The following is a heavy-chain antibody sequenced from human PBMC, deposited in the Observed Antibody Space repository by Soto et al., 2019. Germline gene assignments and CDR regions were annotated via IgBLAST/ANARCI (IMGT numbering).Heavy chain of an antibody. Sequence: EVQLVESGGGLVQPGRSLRLSCAASGFTFDDYAMHWVRQAPGKGLEWVSGISWNSGSIGYADSVKGRFTISRDNAKNSLYLQMNSLRAEDTALYYCAKAPSLLQQLLHWGQGTLVTVSS. D-gene: IGHD6-13*01. J-gene: IGHJ4*02. CDR3: AKAPSLLQQLLH. CDR1: GFTFDDYA. CDR2: ISWNSGSI. V-gene: IGHV3-9*01.